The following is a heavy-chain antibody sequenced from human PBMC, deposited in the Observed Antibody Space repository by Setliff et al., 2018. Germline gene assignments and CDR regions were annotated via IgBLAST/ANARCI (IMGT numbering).Heavy chain of an antibody. CDR1: GYTFTSYD. Sequence: GASVKVSCKASGYTFTSYDINWVRQATGQGLEWMGWMNPNSGNTGYAQKFQGRVTMTRNTSISTAYMDLSSLRSEDTAVYYCARSDYNFWSGYLLPYYFDYWGQGTLVTVSS. V-gene: IGHV1-8*02. CDR2: MNPNSGNT. D-gene: IGHD3-3*01. CDR3: ARSDYNFWSGYLLPYYFDY. J-gene: IGHJ4*02.